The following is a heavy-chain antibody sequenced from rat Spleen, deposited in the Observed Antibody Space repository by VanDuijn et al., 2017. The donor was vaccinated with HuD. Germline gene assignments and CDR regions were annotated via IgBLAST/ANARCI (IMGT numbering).Heavy chain of an antibody. J-gene: IGHJ2*01. Sequence: QVQLKESGPGLVQPSQTLSLTCTVSGFSLTSYSVHWVRQPTGKGLEWMGVIWTAGSTDYNSALTSRLSINRDTSKSQVFLTMNGLQSEDIATYYGARGGYGSDIFGFFDYWVQGIMVTVSS. V-gene: IGHV2-30*01. D-gene: IGHD1-2*01. CDR1: GFSLTSYS. CDR3: ARGGYGSDIFGFFDY. CDR2: IWTAGST.